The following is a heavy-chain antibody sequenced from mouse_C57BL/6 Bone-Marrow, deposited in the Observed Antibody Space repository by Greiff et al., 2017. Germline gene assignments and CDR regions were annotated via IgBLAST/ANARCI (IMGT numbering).Heavy chain of an antibody. V-gene: IGHV5-4*03. J-gene: IGHJ4*01. Sequence: DVKLVQSGGGLVKPGGSLKLSCAASGFTFSSYAMSWVRQTPEKRLEWVATISDGGSYTYYPNNVKGRFTISRDNAKNNLYLQMSHLKSEDTAMFYCARWLLGAMDYWGQGTSVTVSS. CDR1: GFTFSSYA. CDR2: ISDGGSYT. CDR3: ARWLLGAMDY. D-gene: IGHD2-3*01.